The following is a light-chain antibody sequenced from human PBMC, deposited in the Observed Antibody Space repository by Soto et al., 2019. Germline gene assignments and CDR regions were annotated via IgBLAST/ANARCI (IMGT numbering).Light chain of an antibody. CDR3: FSFTTTSTHV. CDR2: DVS. Sequence: QSVLTQPRSVSGSPGQSVSISCTGTSSDVGRYSYVSWYQQHPGKAPKLMIYDVSERPSGVPDRFSGSKSGNTASLTISGLQAEDEAEYFCFSFTTTSTHVFGTGTKVTVL. J-gene: IGLJ1*01. CDR1: SSDVGRYSY. V-gene: IGLV2-11*01.